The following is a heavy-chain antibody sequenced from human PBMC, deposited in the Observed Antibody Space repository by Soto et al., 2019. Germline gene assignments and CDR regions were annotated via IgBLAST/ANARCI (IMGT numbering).Heavy chain of an antibody. CDR3: ATREGSKTSFSFDY. J-gene: IGHJ4*02. D-gene: IGHD1-26*01. CDR2: IYHSGST. Sequence: PSETLSLTCAVSGASITSSKWWSWVHQSPGKGLEWIGEIYHSGSTTYNPSLKSRVTISVDKSKNQFSLKLNSVTAADTAVYYCATREGSKTSFSFDYWGQGTLVTVSS. V-gene: IGHV4-4*02. CDR1: GASITSSKW.